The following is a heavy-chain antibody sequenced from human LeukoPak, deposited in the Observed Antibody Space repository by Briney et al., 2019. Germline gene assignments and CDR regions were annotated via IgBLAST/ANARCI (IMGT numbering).Heavy chain of an antibody. CDR1: GYDFTGYS. CDR2: VNPNSGGT. CDR3: ARDRSRGSTWLLPASLIKNWFDP. Sequence: ASVKVSCKTSGYDFTGYSIYWVRQAPGQGLEWMGWVNPNSGGTSFAPKFQGRVSMTRTTSNSTAYLEIFDLRHDDTAVYYCARDRSRGSTWLLPASLIKNWFDPWGQGTLVTVSS. J-gene: IGHJ5*02. V-gene: IGHV1-2*02. D-gene: IGHD6-13*01.